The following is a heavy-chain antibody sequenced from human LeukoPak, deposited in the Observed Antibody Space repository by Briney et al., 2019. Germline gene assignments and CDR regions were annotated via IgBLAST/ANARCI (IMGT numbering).Heavy chain of an antibody. D-gene: IGHD6-13*01. CDR3: ARATGGAAAADFDP. J-gene: IGHJ5*02. Sequence: SETLSLTCTVSGGSISSVGYYWSWIRQHPGKSLEWIGFIYYSGSTYYNPSLKSRVIISADTSKNQFFLKLNSVTAADTAVYYCARATGGAAAADFDPWGQGTLVTVSS. CDR1: GGSISSVGYY. CDR2: IYYSGST. V-gene: IGHV4-31*03.